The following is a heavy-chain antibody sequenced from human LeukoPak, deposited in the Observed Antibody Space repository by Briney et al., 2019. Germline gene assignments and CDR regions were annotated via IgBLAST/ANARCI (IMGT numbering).Heavy chain of an antibody. CDR1: GYSFTSYW. V-gene: IGHV5-51*01. J-gene: IGHJ3*02. D-gene: IGHD3-9*01. CDR2: IYPGDSDT. Sequence: GESLKISCKGSGYSFTSYWIGWVRQMPGKGLEWMGIIYPGDSDTRYSTSFQGQVTISADKSISTAYLQWSSLKASDTAMYYCARHQDDILTGYADAFDIWGQGTMVTVSS. CDR3: ARHQDDILTGYADAFDI.